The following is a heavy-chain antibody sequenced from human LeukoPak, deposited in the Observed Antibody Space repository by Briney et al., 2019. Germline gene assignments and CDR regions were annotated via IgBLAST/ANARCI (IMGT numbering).Heavy chain of an antibody. D-gene: IGHD3-22*01. CDR1: GGSFSGYY. Sequence: SETLSLTCAVYGGSFSGYYWRWLRQPPGKGLEWIGEINHSGSTNYSPSLKSRVTISVDTSKNQFSLKLSSVTAADTAVYYCARAGDSSGYCDGWGQGTLVTVSS. J-gene: IGHJ4*02. CDR3: ARAGDSSGYCDG. CDR2: INHSGST. V-gene: IGHV4-34*01.